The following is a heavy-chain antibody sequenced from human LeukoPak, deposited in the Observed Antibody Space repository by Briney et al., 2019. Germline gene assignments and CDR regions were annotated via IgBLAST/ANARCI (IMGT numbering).Heavy chain of an antibody. J-gene: IGHJ5*02. V-gene: IGHV3-74*01. CDR2: IDDDGAGT. D-gene: IGHD5-12*01. Sequence: GSLRLSSAASGFPFSGYWMHWVRQAPGKGLVWVSRIDDDGAGTTYADSVKGRFTISRDNAKNTLYLQMNSLRVEDTAVYYCARSASGYDAWGQGTLVTVSS. CDR1: GFPFSGYW. CDR3: ARSASGYDA.